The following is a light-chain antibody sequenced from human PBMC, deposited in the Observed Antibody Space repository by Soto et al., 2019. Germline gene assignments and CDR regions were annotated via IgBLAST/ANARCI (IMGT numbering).Light chain of an antibody. V-gene: IGLV6-57*02. Sequence: NFMLTQPHSVSESPGKTVTISCTGSSGSIAANYVQWYQQRPGSAPSIVIYEDHQRPSGVPDRFSGSIDSSSTSASLTISGLKTEDEADYYCQSYDSRNHVVFGGGTQLTVL. J-gene: IGLJ7*01. CDR3: QSYDSRNHVV. CDR2: EDH. CDR1: SGSIAANY.